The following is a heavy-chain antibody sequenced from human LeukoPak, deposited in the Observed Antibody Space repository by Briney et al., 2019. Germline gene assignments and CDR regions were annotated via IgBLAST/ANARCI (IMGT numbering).Heavy chain of an antibody. Sequence: PGGSLRLSCAASGFTLSDHFMDWVRQAPGKGLEWVGRSRNKVNNYNTEYAASVKGRFTISRDDSNNSLYLQMCSLKSEDTAVYFCVAMLRGVGHWGQGTLVTVSS. V-gene: IGHV3-72*01. CDR2: SRNKVNNYNT. D-gene: IGHD3-10*01. J-gene: IGHJ4*02. CDR3: VAMLRGVGH. CDR1: GFTLSDHF.